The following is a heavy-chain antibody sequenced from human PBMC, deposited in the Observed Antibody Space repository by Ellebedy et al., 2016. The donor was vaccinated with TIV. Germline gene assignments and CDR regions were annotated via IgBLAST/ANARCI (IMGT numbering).Heavy chain of an antibody. CDR3: ARVLGYCSGGSCYYWFDP. V-gene: IGHV3-66*01. Sequence: PGGSLRLSCAASGFTVSSNYMSWVRQAPGKGLEWVSVIYSGGSTYYADYVKGRFTISRDNAKNSLYLQMNSLRAEDTAVYYCARVLGYCSGGSCYYWFDPWGQGTPVTVSS. D-gene: IGHD2-15*01. CDR1: GFTVSSNY. CDR2: IYSGGST. J-gene: IGHJ5*02.